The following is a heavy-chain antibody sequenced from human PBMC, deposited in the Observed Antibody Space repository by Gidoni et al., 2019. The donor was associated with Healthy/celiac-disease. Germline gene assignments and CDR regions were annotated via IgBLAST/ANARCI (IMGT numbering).Heavy chain of an antibody. Sequence: QVQLVQSGAEVKKPGSSVQVSCKASGGTFSSYAISWVRQAPGQGLEWMGGIIPIFGTANYAQKFQGRVTITADESTSTAYMELSSLRSEDTAVYYCARDLGSDYYDSSGYYLPDAFDIWGQGTMVTVSS. V-gene: IGHV1-69*01. CDR1: GGTFSSYA. CDR3: ARDLGSDYYDSSGYYLPDAFDI. J-gene: IGHJ3*02. CDR2: IIPIFGTA. D-gene: IGHD3-22*01.